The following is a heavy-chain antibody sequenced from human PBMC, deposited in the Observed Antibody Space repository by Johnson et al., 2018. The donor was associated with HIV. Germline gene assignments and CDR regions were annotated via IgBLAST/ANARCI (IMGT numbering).Heavy chain of an antibody. Sequence: QVQLVESGGGLVKPGGSLRLSCAASGFTFSDYYMTWIRQTPGKGLEWVSYISSSGTTVYYADSVRGRFSISRDNSKNTMYLQMNSLRAEDTAVYYCARGGLGDYVVAFDIWGQGTMVTVSS. CDR2: ISSSGTTV. D-gene: IGHD4-17*01. CDR3: ARGGLGDYVVAFDI. CDR1: GFTFSDYY. V-gene: IGHV3-11*04. J-gene: IGHJ3*02.